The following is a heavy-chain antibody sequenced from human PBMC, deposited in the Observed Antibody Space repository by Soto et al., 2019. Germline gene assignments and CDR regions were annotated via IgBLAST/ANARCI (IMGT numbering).Heavy chain of an antibody. CDR1: GVTFSRQD. Sequence: QQQQVQSGAEVKKPGSSVKVSCKASGVTFSRQDMRWVRQAPGQGLEWMGGIIPIFGTPQYAEKFQDRVTITADESTSTATMELSSLTSEDTAVYYCATNEGRDGYSFDYWGQGTLVTVSS. CDR3: ATNEGRDGYSFDY. J-gene: IGHJ4*02. V-gene: IGHV1-69*01. CDR2: IIPIFGTP. D-gene: IGHD5-12*01.